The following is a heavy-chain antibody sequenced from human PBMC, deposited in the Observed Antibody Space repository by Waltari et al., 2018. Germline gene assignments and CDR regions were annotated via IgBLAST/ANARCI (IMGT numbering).Heavy chain of an antibody. CDR3: AKAFYYYDSSGYYVDY. V-gene: IGHV3-30*18. J-gene: IGHJ4*02. D-gene: IGHD3-22*01. CDR2: RSYDGSNK. Sequence: QVQLVESGGGVVQPGRSLRLSCAASGFTFSSYGMHWVRQAPGKGLEWVAVRSYDGSNKYYADSVKGRFTISRDNSKNTLYLQMNSLRAEDTAVYYCAKAFYYYDSSGYYVDYWGQGTLVTVSS. CDR1: GFTFSSYG.